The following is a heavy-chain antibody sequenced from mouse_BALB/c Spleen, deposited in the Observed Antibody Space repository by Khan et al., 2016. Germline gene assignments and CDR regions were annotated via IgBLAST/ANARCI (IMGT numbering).Heavy chain of an antibody. V-gene: IGHV3-2*02. CDR3: ARSIMAN. J-gene: IGHJ2*01. CDR1: GYSITSDYA. Sequence: EVQLQESGPGLVKPSQSLSLTCTVTGYSITSDYAWNWIRQFPGNKLEGMGYISYSGSTSYNPSLKSRISITRDTSKNQFFLQLNSVTTEDTATYYCARSIMANWGQGTTLTVSS. CDR2: ISYSGST.